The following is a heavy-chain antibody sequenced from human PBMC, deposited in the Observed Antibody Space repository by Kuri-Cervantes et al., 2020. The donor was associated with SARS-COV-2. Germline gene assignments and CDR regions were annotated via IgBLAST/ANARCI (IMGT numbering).Heavy chain of an antibody. J-gene: IGHJ4*02. CDR3: ARENEGFIGSCSSTSCPIDY. Sequence: AETLSLSCAASGFTFSSYAMNWVRQAQGKGLEWVSYISSSGSTIYYADSVKGRFTISRDNAKNSLYLQMNSLRADDTAAYYCARENEGFIGSCSSTSCPIDYWGQGTLVTVSS. CDR2: ISSSGSTI. V-gene: IGHV3-48*03. CDR1: GFTFSSYA. D-gene: IGHD2-2*01.